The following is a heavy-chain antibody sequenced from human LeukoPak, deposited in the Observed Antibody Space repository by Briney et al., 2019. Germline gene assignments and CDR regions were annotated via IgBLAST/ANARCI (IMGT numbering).Heavy chain of an antibody. Sequence: PSETLSLTCTVSGGSISSSSYYWGWIRQPPGKGLEWIGSIYYSGSTYYNPSLKSRVTISVDTSKNQFSLKLSSVTAADTAVYYCASTVYDYGDHFDYWGQGTLVTVSS. V-gene: IGHV4-39*01. D-gene: IGHD4-17*01. CDR3: ASTVYDYGDHFDY. J-gene: IGHJ4*02. CDR2: IYYSGST. CDR1: GGSISSSSYY.